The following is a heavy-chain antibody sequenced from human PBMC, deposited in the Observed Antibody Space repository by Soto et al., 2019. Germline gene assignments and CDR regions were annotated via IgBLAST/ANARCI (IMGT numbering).Heavy chain of an antibody. V-gene: IGHV4-61*01. D-gene: IGHD3-10*01. CDR2: IYYSGST. Sequence: QVQLQESGPGLVKPSETLSLTCTVSGGSVTSRSYYWSWIRQPPGKGLEWIGYIYYSGSTNYNPSLKSRVSISLDTSKNQFSLKLSSVTAADTAVYYCARDTEPDYGSGRMLDYWGQGTLVTVSS. CDR3: ARDTEPDYGSGRMLDY. J-gene: IGHJ4*02. CDR1: GGSVTSRSYY.